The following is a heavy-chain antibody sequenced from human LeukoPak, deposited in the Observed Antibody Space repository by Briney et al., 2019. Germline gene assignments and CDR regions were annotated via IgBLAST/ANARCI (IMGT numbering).Heavy chain of an antibody. Sequence: GGSLRLSCAASGFTFNSYWMYWVRQAPGKGLVWVSRINNDGSNTSYADSVEGRFTISRDNARNTLYLQMTSLRAEDTAVYFCARGAYYYDSSGYSGALDYWGQGTLVTVSS. CDR3: ARGAYYYDSSGYSGALDY. CDR2: INNDGSNT. D-gene: IGHD3-22*01. V-gene: IGHV3-74*01. J-gene: IGHJ4*02. CDR1: GFTFNSYW.